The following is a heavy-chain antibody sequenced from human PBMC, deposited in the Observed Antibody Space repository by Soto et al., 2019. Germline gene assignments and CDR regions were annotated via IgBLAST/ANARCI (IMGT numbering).Heavy chain of an antibody. CDR1: GFTFSDHY. CDR3: ARGDSGGYYYSDS. Sequence: GSLRLSCAASGFTFSDHYMDWVRQAPGKGLEWVGRIRNKANSYTTEYAASVKGRFTISRDDSKNSLYLQMNSLKTEDTAVYYCARGDSGGYYYSDSWGQVTLVTVSS. V-gene: IGHV3-72*01. CDR2: IRNKANSYTT. D-gene: IGHD3-22*01. J-gene: IGHJ4*02.